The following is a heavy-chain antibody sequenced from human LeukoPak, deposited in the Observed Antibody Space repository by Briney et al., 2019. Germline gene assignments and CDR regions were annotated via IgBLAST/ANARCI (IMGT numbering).Heavy chain of an antibody. CDR1: GGSISSGGYY. CDR3: ARGELKPSAFDI. D-gene: IGHD1-26*01. J-gene: IGHJ3*02. Sequence: SETLSLTCTVSGGSISSGGYYWRWIRQPPGKGLEWIGYIYHSGSTYYNPSLKSRVTISVDRSKNQFSLKLSSVTAADTAVYYCARGELKPSAFDIWGQGTMVTVSS. CDR2: IYHSGST. V-gene: IGHV4-30-2*01.